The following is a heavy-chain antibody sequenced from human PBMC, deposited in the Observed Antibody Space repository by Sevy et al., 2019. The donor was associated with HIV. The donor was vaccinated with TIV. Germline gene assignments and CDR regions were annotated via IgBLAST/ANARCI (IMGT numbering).Heavy chain of an antibody. J-gene: IGHJ3*01. CDR1: GFTFNTHA. CDR2: ISGPGYNT. D-gene: IGHD2-8*01. V-gene: IGHV3-23*01. Sequence: GGSLRLSCAASGFTFNTHAMNWVRQAPGKGLEWVSTISGPGYNTYYADSVKGRFTISRDNSQNTLHLQMNSLRADDTAVYYCAKALNPALESMLQVNLRTLKGFDVWGQGPMVTVSS. CDR3: AKALNPALESMLQVNLRTLKGFDV.